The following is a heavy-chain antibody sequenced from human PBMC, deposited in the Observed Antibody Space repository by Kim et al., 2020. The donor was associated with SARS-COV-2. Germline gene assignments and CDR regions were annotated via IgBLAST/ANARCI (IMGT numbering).Heavy chain of an antibody. CDR3: ARGHQSFDFEV. CDR1: RFTFSSFG. D-gene: IGHD2-2*01. J-gene: IGHJ3*01. CDR2: ISYDGNKR. V-gene: IGHV3-33*05. Sequence: GGSLRLSCAASRFTFSSFGMHWVRQAPGKGLEWVAIISYDGNKRYYADSVRGRFTISRDDSKNTLYLQMDSLRAEDTAVYYCARGHQSFDFEVWGQGTVVTVSS.